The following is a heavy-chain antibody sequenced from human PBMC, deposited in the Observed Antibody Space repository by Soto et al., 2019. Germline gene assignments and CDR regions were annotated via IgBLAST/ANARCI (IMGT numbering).Heavy chain of an antibody. V-gene: IGHV4-39*01. D-gene: IGHD4-17*01. CDR2: IYYSGST. J-gene: IGHJ6*02. CDR1: GGSISSSSYY. CDR3: ASTGDRYYYYGMDV. Sequence: SETLSLTCTVSGGSISSSSYYWGWIRQPPGKGLEWIGSIYYSGSTYYNPSLKSRVTISVDTSKNQFSLKLSSVTAADTAVYYCASTGDRYYYYGMDVWGQGTTVTVSS.